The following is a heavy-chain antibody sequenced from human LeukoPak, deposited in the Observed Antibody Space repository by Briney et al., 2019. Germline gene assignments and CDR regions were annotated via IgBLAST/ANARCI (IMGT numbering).Heavy chain of an antibody. Sequence: GSLRLSCAASGFTFDDYAMHWVRQAPGKGLEWVSLISWDGGSTYYADSVKGRFTISRDNSKNTLYLQMNSLRTEDTAVYFCTKACREGRDWSDLDYWGQGTLVTVSS. CDR3: TKACREGRDWSDLDY. CDR1: GFTFDDYA. V-gene: IGHV3-43D*03. CDR2: ISWDGGST. J-gene: IGHJ4*02. D-gene: IGHD1-1*01.